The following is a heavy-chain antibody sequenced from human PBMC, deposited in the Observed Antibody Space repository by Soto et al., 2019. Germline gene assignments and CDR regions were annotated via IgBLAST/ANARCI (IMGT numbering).Heavy chain of an antibody. J-gene: IGHJ4*02. CDR1: GGSISSNY. Sequence: SETLSLTCTVSGGSISSNYWTWIRQPPGKGLEWIGYVYNSGSTNYNPSLKSRVTISEDTSKSQFSLKVNSMTAADTAVYYCARYRREAVAGYTLDNWGQGILVTSPQ. D-gene: IGHD6-13*01. CDR3: ARYRREAVAGYTLDN. CDR2: VYNSGST. V-gene: IGHV4-59*01.